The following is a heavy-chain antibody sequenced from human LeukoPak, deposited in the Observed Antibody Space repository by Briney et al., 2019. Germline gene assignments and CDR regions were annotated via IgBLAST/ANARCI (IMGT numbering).Heavy chain of an antibody. J-gene: IGHJ4*02. D-gene: IGHD5-18*01. Sequence: SETLSLTCTVSGGSISSSSYYWGWIRQPPGKELEWIGSIYYSGSTYYNPSLKSRVTLSVDTSKNQFSLKLSSVTAADTAVYYCARDFRGYTYGPFYWGQGTLVTVSS. CDR1: GGSISSSSYY. V-gene: IGHV4-39*07. CDR2: IYYSGST. CDR3: ARDFRGYTYGPFY.